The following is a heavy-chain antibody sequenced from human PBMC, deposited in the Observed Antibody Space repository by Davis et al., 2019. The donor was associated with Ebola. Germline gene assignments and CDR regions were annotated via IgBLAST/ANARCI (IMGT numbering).Heavy chain of an antibody. CDR1: GFTFSSYG. J-gene: IGHJ4*02. V-gene: IGHV3-30*02. D-gene: IGHD1-26*01. Sequence: GESLKISCAASGFTFSSYGMHWVRQAPGKGLEWVAFIRYDGSNKYYADSVKGRFTISRDNSKNTLYLQMNSLRAEDTAVYYCASSDGSSRPFDYWGQGTLVTVSS. CDR3: ASSDGSSRPFDY. CDR2: IRYDGSNK.